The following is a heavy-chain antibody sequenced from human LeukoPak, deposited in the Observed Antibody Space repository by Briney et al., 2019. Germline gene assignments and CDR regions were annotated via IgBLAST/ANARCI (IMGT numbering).Heavy chain of an antibody. J-gene: IGHJ4*02. D-gene: IGHD6-13*01. V-gene: IGHV1-46*01. Sequence: ASVKVSCKASGYTFTSYYMHWVRQAPGQGLEWMGIINPSGGSTSYAQKFQGRVTMTRDTSTSTVYMELSSLRSEDTAVYYCARVRAAAATRYYFDYWGQGTLVTVSS. CDR3: ARVRAAAATRYYFDY. CDR1: GYTFTSYY. CDR2: INPSGGST.